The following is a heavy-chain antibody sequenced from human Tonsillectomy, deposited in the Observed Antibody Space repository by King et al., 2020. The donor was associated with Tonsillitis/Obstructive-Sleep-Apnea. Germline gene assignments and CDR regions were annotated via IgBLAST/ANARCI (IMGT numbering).Heavy chain of an antibody. J-gene: IGHJ3*02. V-gene: IGHV4-59*01. D-gene: IGHD2-2*01. Sequence: VQLQESGPGLVKPSETLSLTCTVSRGSISSYYWSWIRQPPGKGLEWIGYIYYSGSTNYNPSLKSRVTISVDTSKNQFSLKLSSVTAADTAVYYCARWAVGLYAFDIWGQGTMVTVSS. CDR3: ARWAVGLYAFDI. CDR2: IYYSGST. CDR1: RGSISSYY.